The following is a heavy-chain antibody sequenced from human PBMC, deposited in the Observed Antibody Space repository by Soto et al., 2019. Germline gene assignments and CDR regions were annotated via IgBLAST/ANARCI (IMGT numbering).Heavy chain of an antibody. V-gene: IGHV1-46*01. J-gene: IGHJ4*02. CDR3: ARLDGFWSGYYFDY. CDR1: GYTFTGYY. D-gene: IGHD3-3*01. CDR2: INPSGGST. Sequence: ASVKVSCKASGYTFTGYYMHWVRQAPGQGLEWMGIINPSGGSTSYAQKFQGRVTMTRDTSTSTAYMELRSLRSDDTAVYYCARLDGFWSGYYFDYWGQGTLVTVSS.